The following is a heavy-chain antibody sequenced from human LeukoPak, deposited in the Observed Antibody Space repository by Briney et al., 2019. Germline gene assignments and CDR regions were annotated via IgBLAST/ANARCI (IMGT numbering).Heavy chain of an antibody. V-gene: IGHV1-18*01. CDR1: GYTFTRYG. D-gene: IGHD6-13*01. J-gene: IGHJ3*02. CDR2: ISVYNGNT. CDR3: ARPKLDWGIAAARGAFDI. Sequence: ASVKVSCKASGYTFTRYGISWVRQAPGQGLEWMGWISVYNGNTNYAQKLQGRVTMTTDTSTSTAYMELRSLRSDDTAVYYCARPKLDWGIAAARGAFDIWGQGTMVTVSS.